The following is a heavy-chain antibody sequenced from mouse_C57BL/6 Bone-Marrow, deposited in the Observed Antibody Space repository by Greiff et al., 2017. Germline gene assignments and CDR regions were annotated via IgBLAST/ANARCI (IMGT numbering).Heavy chain of an antibody. J-gene: IGHJ4*01. CDR2: MHPNGGSP. Sequence: QVQLQQPGAELVKPGASVKLSCKASGYTFTNYWMHWVKQRPGQGLEWIGMMHPNGGSPDYNEKFKSKATLSVDKSSRTAYMELSSLTSEDSAVYYCARTYDYDDYTMDYWGQGNSVTVSS. CDR1: GYTFTNYW. V-gene: IGHV1-64*01. CDR3: ARTYDYDDYTMDY. D-gene: IGHD2-4*01.